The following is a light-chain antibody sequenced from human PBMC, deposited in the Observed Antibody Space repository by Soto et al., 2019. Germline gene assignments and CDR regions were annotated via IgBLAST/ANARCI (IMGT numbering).Light chain of an antibody. CDR3: QQSYSTPRT. J-gene: IGKJ1*01. V-gene: IGKV1-39*01. Sequence: DIQMTQAPSSLSASVGYRVTITWRSSQSISSYLNWYQQKPGKAPKLLIYAASSLQSGVPSRFSGSGSATDFTLTISSLQHEDFATYYCQQSYSTPRTFGQGTKVDIK. CDR1: QSISSY. CDR2: AAS.